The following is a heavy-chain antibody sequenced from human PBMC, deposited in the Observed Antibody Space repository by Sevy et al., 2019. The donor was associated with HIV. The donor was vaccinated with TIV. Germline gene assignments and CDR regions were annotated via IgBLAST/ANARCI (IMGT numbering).Heavy chain of an antibody. V-gene: IGHV1-2*02. CDR1: GYTFTGYY. CDR2: INPNSDGT. J-gene: IGHJ4*02. Sequence: ASVKVSCKASGYTFTGYYIHWVRQAPGQGLEWTGWINPNSDGTNFAQKFQGRVTMTRDTSITTAYMELSRLRSDDTAVYYCARGDTFWSAYYYFDYWGQGTLVTVSS. D-gene: IGHD3-3*01. CDR3: ARGDTFWSAYYYFDY.